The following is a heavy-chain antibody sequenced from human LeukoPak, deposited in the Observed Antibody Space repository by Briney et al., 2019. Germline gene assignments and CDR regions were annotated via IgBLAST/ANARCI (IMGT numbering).Heavy chain of an antibody. CDR2: ISDSGDNT. V-gene: IGHV3-23*01. CDR1: GFTFSNSG. Sequence: GGSLRLSCAASGFTFSNSGMNWVRQAPGKGLEWVSTISDSGDNTYYADSVKGRFAISGDNSKNTLYLHMNSLRAEDTAVYYCAKGAYHADWGQGTLVTVSS. J-gene: IGHJ4*02. CDR3: AKGAYHAD. D-gene: IGHD3-22*01.